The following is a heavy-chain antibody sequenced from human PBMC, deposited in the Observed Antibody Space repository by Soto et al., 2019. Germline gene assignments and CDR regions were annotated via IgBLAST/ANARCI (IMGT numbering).Heavy chain of an antibody. D-gene: IGHD6-13*01. V-gene: IGHV4-39*01. CDR3: ASGIAAAGYNGMDV. CDR1: GGSISSSSYY. J-gene: IGHJ6*02. CDR2: IYYSGST. Sequence: QLQLQESGPGLVKPSETLSLTCTVSGGSISSSSYYWGWIRQPPGKGLEWIGSIYYSGSTYYNPSLKSRATITVDTSNNQFSLKLSSVTAADTAGYYCASGIAAAGYNGMDVWGQGTTVTVSS.